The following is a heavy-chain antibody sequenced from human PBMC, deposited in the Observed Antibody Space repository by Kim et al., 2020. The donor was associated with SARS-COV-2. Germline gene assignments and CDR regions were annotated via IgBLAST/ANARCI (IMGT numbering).Heavy chain of an antibody. CDR3: ARGITMVRGVIITQRGMDV. V-gene: IGHV1-18*01. CDR1: GYTFTSYG. Sequence: ASVKVFCKASGYTFTSYGISWVRQAPGQGLEWMGWISAYNGNTNYAQKLQGRVTMTTDTSTSTAYMELRSLRSDDTAVYYCARGITMVRGVIITQRGMDVWGQGTTVTVSS. J-gene: IGHJ6*02. D-gene: IGHD3-10*01. CDR2: ISAYNGNT.